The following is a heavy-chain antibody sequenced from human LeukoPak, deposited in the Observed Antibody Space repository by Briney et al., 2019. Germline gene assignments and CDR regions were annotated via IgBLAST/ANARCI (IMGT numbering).Heavy chain of an antibody. CDR2: IFYSGSA. CDR3: ARDFGWSDY. Sequence: PLETLSLTCTVSGGSISSSSYYWGWIRQPPGKGLEWIGSIFYSGSAYYSPSLKSRVTISVDTSRNQLSMKLSSVTAADTAVYYCARDFGWSDYWGQGTLVTVSS. V-gene: IGHV4-39*07. CDR1: GGSISSSSYY. D-gene: IGHD3-3*01. J-gene: IGHJ4*02.